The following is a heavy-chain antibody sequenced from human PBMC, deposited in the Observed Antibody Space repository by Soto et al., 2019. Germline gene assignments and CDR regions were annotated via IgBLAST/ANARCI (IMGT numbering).Heavy chain of an antibody. J-gene: IGHJ3*02. Sequence: QVQLVESGGGVVQPGRSLRLSCAASGFTFSSYGMHWVRQAPGKGLEWVAVISYDGSTIYYGDSVQGRFTISRDNSKNTLYLHMNSLRGEDTAVYYCAKDAGPLLYGDAFDIWGQGTMFTVSS. CDR2: ISYDGSTI. D-gene: IGHD2-2*02. CDR1: GFTFSSYG. V-gene: IGHV3-30*18. CDR3: AKDAGPLLYGDAFDI.